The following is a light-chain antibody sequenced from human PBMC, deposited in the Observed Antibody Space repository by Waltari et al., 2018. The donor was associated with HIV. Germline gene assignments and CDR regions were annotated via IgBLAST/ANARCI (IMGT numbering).Light chain of an antibody. CDR1: SRDVGGYNL. CDR3: CAYAGSTTYVI. Sequence: QSALTQPASVSGSPGQSITIPCTGTSRDVGGYNLVSWYQQHPGKAPKLMISEVSKRPSGVSNRFSGSKSGNTASLTISGLQAEDEADYYCCAYAGSTTYVIFGGGTKLTVL. CDR2: EVS. V-gene: IGLV2-23*02. J-gene: IGLJ2*01.